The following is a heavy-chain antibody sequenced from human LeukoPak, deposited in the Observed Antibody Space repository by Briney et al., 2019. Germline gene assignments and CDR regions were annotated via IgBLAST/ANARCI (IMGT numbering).Heavy chain of an antibody. Sequence: GGSLRLSCAASGFTFRTYWMSWVRQAPGQGLEWVAKVNQYGSEKYYVDSVKGRFTISRDTAKNSLYLQMNSLRAEDTAVYYCARDLYYSSSWFVPGFDYWGQGGPVSVSS. CDR1: GFTFRTYW. V-gene: IGHV3-7*04. CDR3: ARDLYYSSSWFVPGFDY. J-gene: IGHJ4*02. D-gene: IGHD6-13*01. CDR2: VNQYGSEK.